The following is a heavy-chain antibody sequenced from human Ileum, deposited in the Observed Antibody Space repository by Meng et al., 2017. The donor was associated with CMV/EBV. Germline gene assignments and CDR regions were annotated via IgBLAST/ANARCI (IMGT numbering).Heavy chain of an antibody. V-gene: IGHV6-1*01. CDR3: ARGWALGS. Sequence: SQTLSLTCALSGDSVSSNNAAWNWIRQAPPRGLEWLERAYYRSKWFIDYAASVESRIIISPDTSKNQFSLQLNSVTPEDTAVYYCARGWALGSWGQRTLVTVSS. CDR2: AYYRSKWFI. CDR1: GDSVSSNNAA. J-gene: IGHJ4*02. D-gene: IGHD1-26*01.